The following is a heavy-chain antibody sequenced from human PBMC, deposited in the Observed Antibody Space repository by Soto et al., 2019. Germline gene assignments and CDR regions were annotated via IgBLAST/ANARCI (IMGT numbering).Heavy chain of an antibody. Sequence: PSETLSLTCTVSGGSISSYYWSWIRQPPGKGLEWIGYIYYSGSTNYNPSLKSRVTISVDTSKNQFSLKLSSVTAADTAVYYFARRIRGGGIDYWGQGTLVTVSS. CDR1: GGSISSYY. V-gene: IGHV4-59*08. CDR2: IYYSGST. J-gene: IGHJ4*02. CDR3: ARRIRGGGIDY.